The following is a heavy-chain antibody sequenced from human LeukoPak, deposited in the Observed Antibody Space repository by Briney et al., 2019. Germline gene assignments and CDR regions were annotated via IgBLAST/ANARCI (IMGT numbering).Heavy chain of an antibody. D-gene: IGHD6-13*01. J-gene: IGHJ6*02. CDR1: EDSVSSDTTA. V-gene: IGHV6-1*01. CDR2: AYYTSKWIT. Sequence: SQTLSLTCAISEDSVSSDTTAWNWIRQSPSRGLEWLGRAYYTSKWITNYAVSVRSRITVNPNASNNQFSLQLDSVTPEDTAVYYCARGYWAHGMNVWGPGTTVTVSS. CDR3: ARGYWAHGMNV.